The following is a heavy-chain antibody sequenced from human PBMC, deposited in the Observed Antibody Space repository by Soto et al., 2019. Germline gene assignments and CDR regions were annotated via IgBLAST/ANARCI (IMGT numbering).Heavy chain of an antibody. Sequence: QLQLQESGPGLVKPSETLSLTCTVSGCSISSSSYYWGWIRQPPRKGLEWIGSIYYSGSTYYNPSLKSRVTVSVDTSKNQFSLKLSSVTAADTAVYYCARLDITISFSDYYYGMDVWGQGTTVTVSS. CDR1: GCSISSSSYY. CDR3: ARLDITISFSDYYYGMDV. V-gene: IGHV4-39*01. CDR2: IYYSGST. J-gene: IGHJ6*02. D-gene: IGHD3-9*01.